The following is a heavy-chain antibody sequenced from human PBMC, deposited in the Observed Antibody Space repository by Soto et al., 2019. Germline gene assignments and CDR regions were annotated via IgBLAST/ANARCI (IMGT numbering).Heavy chain of an antibody. Sequence: QVQLQQWGAGLLKPSETLSLTCAVYGGSFSTYYWSWIRQPPGKGLEWIGDINRSGSTNYNPSLKIRVTISVDTSKNQFSLKLSSVTAADTAVYYSASACGGVPDFWGQGTLVTVSS. CDR1: GGSFSTYY. J-gene: IGHJ4*02. D-gene: IGHD2-21*01. CDR2: INRSGST. CDR3: ASACGGVPDF. V-gene: IGHV4-34*01.